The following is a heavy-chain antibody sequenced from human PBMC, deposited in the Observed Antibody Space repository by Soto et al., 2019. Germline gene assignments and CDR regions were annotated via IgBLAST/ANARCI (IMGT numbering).Heavy chain of an antibody. CDR3: ASNKHWNCYCGMDV. Sequence: GESLKISCKGSGYSFTSYWISWVRQMPGKGLEWMGRIDPSDSYTKYNPSFQGHVTISAVQSITTAYPQWSSLKASDTAISYSASNKHWNCYCGMDVWGQGTTVTDS. J-gene: IGHJ6*02. CDR1: GYSFTSYW. V-gene: IGHV5-10-1*01. D-gene: IGHD1-1*01. CDR2: IDPSDSYT.